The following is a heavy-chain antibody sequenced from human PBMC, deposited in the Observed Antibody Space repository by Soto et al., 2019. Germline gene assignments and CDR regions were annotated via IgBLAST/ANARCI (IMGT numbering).Heavy chain of an antibody. J-gene: IGHJ4*02. CDR2: IYYSGST. D-gene: IGHD2-2*01. CDR1: GGSISSSSYY. Sequence: QLQLQESGPGLVKPSETLSLTCTVSGGSISSSSYYWGWIRQPPGKGLEWIGSIYYSGSTYYNPSLKSRVTISVDTAKNQFSRKLSSVTAADTAVYYCARRRVVPAAVYSGFKNYFDYWGQGTLVTVSS. V-gene: IGHV4-39*01. CDR3: ARRRVVPAAVYSGFKNYFDY.